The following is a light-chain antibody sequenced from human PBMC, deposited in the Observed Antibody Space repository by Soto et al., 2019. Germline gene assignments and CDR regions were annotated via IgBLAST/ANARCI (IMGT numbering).Light chain of an antibody. V-gene: IGKV1-39*01. CDR3: QQSSRMPP. CDR1: QNINTC. Sequence: DIQLTQSPSSLSASVGDRVTITCRSSQNINTCLNWYQQRPGEPPKLLIYHASSLKSGVPSRFSGSASGTAFTLTISSLQPEDFGTYYCQQSSRMPPFGGGTKLDIK. J-gene: IGKJ4*01. CDR2: HAS.